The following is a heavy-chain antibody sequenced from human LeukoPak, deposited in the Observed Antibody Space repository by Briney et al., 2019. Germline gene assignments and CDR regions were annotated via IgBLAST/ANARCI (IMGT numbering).Heavy chain of an antibody. J-gene: IGHJ4*02. CDR3: AGTTLWFGELYSFDY. CDR1: GGSISSGSYY. V-gene: IGHV4-61*02. D-gene: IGHD3-10*01. Sequence: PSQTLSLTCTVSGGSISSGSYYWSWIRQPAGKGLEWIGRIYTSGSTNYNPSLKSRVTISVDTSKNQFSLKLSSVTAADTAVHYCAGTTLWFGELYSFDYWGQGTLVTVSS. CDR2: IYTSGST.